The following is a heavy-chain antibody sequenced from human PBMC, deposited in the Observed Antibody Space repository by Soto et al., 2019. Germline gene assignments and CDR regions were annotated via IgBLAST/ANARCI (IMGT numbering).Heavy chain of an antibody. D-gene: IGHD3-3*02. J-gene: IGHJ6*02. V-gene: IGHV1-69*01. CDR1: GGTFSSYA. Sequence: QVQLVQSGAEVKKPGSSVKVSCKASGGTFSSYAISWVRQAPGQGLEWMGGIIPITDTTNYAQKFQGRVTNTAAESTCTGYMELSSLRSEETAVYYCATSHGISPSLEIYYSYDYGMDGWGQGTTVTLSS. CDR2: IIPITDTT. CDR3: ATSHGISPSLEIYYSYDYGMDG.